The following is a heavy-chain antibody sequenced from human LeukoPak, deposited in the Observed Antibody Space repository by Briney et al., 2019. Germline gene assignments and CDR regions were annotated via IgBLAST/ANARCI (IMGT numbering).Heavy chain of an antibody. CDR3: ARDVVPIVVVEAAPAFDY. Sequence: ASMKVSCKASGYTFTSYGISWVPQAPGQGLERMGWISAYYGNTNYAQKLQGRVTMTTDTSTSTAYMELRSLRSDDTAVYYCARDVVPIVVVEAAPAFDYWGQGTLVTVSS. V-gene: IGHV1-18*01. CDR1: GYTFTSYG. CDR2: ISAYYGNT. J-gene: IGHJ4*02. D-gene: IGHD2-15*01.